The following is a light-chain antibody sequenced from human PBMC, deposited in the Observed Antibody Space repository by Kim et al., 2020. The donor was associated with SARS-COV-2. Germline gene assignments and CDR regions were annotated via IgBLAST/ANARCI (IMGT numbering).Light chain of an antibody. J-gene: IGLJ3*02. Sequence: GQRVTIACSGGRSTIGPNTVNWYQQVPGTAPRLLMHHNDQRPSGVPDRFSGSKSGTSASLDISGLQPEDDADYYCATWDDGLSSPVFGGGTKLTVL. CDR1: RSTIGPNT. CDR3: ATWDDGLSSPV. CDR2: HND. V-gene: IGLV1-44*01.